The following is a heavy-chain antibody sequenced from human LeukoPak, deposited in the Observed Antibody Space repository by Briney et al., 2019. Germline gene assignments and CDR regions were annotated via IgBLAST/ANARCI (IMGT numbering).Heavy chain of an antibody. CDR3: ARVWSLGYDILTGLWYFDL. V-gene: IGHV4-39*07. Sequence: TSETLSLTCTVSGGSISSSSYYWGWIRQPPGKGLEWIGSIYYSGSTYYNPSLKSRVTISVDTSKNQFSLKLSSVTAADTAVYYCARVWSLGYDILTGLWYFDLWGRGTLVTVSS. D-gene: IGHD3-9*01. CDR2: IYYSGST. J-gene: IGHJ2*01. CDR1: GGSISSSSYY.